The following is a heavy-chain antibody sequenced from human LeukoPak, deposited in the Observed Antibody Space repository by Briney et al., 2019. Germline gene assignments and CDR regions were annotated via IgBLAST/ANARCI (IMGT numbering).Heavy chain of an antibody. D-gene: IGHD6-19*01. Sequence: GGSLRLSCAASGFTVSRNFMTWVRQAPGKGLEWVSIIYSGGTTYYADSVKGRFTISRDNSKNTLYLQMNSLRAEDTAVYYCARDGDTNGWSLDYWGQGTLVTVSS. J-gene: IGHJ4*02. CDR3: ARDGDTNGWSLDY. V-gene: IGHV3-53*01. CDR2: IYSGGTT. CDR1: GFTVSRNF.